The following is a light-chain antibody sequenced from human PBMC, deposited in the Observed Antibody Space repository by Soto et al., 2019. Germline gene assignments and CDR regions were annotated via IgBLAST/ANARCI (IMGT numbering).Light chain of an antibody. CDR2: EVS. J-gene: IGLJ2*01. CDR3: SSYTSSSTL. V-gene: IGLV2-18*02. Sequence: QPVLTQPPSVSGSPGQSVTISCTGTSSDVGSYNRVSWYQQPPGTAPKLMIYEVSNRPSGVPDRFSGSKSGNTASLTISGLQAEDEADYYCSSYTSSSTLFGGGAQLTVL. CDR1: SSDVGSYNR.